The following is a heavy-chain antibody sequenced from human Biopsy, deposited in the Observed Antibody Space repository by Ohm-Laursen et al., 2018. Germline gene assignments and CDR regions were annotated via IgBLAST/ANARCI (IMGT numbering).Heavy chain of an antibody. Sequence: GTLSLTWTVSGGSISSDYWSWIRQTPGKGLEWIGYIYYSGSTNYNPSLKSRVTISVDTSKNQLSLRLNSVTAADTAVYYCALGGGSYVNFDYWGQGTLVTVSS. CDR1: GGSISSDY. CDR3: ALGGGSYVNFDY. CDR2: IYYSGST. V-gene: IGHV4-59*01. D-gene: IGHD1-26*01. J-gene: IGHJ4*02.